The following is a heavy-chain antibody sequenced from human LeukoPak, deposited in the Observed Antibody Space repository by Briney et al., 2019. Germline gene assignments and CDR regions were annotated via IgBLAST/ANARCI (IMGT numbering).Heavy chain of an antibody. J-gene: IGHJ4*02. CDR2: ISSSSSYI. Sequence: KSGGSLSLSCAASGFTFSIFSMKWVRQAPGEGREWVSSISSSSSYIYYADSVKGRFTISRDNAKNSLYLQMNSLRAEDTAVYYCARTYYYDSSGYVYWGQGTLVTVSS. V-gene: IGHV3-21*01. CDR3: ARTYYYDSSGYVY. CDR1: GFTFSIFS. D-gene: IGHD3-22*01.